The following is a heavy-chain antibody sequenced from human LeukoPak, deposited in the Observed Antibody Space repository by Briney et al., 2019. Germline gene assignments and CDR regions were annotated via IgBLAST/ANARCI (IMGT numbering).Heavy chain of an antibody. D-gene: IGHD5-18*01. V-gene: IGHV1-18*01. CDR2: ISAYNGHT. J-gene: IGHJ4*02. CDR1: GYTLTELS. CDR3: ARDYSIRGYSYGYFDY. Sequence: SVKVSCKVSGYTLTELSMHWVRQAPGKGLEWMGWISAYNGHTNYAQKFQGRVTMTTDTSTSTAYMELSSLRSEDTAVYYCARDYSIRGYSYGYFDYWGQGTLVTVSS.